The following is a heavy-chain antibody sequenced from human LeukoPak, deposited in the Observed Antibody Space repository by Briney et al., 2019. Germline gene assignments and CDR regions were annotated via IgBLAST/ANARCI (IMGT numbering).Heavy chain of an antibody. CDR3: ARSTVTTSYFDY. CDR2: IWYDGSNK. V-gene: IGHV3-33*01. D-gene: IGHD4-11*01. J-gene: IGHJ4*02. Sequence: GRSLRLSCAASGFTFRNYGMHWVRQAPGKGLEWVAIIWYDGSNKYYADSVKGRFTISKDNSKNTLYLQMNSLRAEDTAMYYCARSTVTTSYFDYWGQGTLVTVSS. CDR1: GFTFRNYG.